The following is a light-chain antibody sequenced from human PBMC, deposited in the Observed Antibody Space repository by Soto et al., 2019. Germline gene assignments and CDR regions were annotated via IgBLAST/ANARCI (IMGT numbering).Light chain of an antibody. CDR1: QSIASN. J-gene: IGKJ1*01. V-gene: IGKV3-15*01. CDR2: GAF. Sequence: EIVLTQSPATLSVSPGDRATLSFRTSQSIASNLAWYQQKPGQAPRLLIYGAFIRAPGFPVRFRGTGSGSEFTLTISSLQPDDFAIYYCQQYNSYSWTFGQGTKVDIK. CDR3: QQYNSYSWT.